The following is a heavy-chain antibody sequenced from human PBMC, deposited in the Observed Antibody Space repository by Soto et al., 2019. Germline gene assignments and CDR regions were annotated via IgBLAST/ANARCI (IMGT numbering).Heavy chain of an antibody. J-gene: IGHJ4*02. CDR1: GFTFISHS. CDR2: ISSTSSYI. D-gene: IGHD4-17*01. CDR3: ARGFYGDSSWDFFDY. Sequence: EVQLVESGGGLVKPGGSLRLSCAASGFTFISHSMNWVRQAPGKGLEWVSSISSTSSYIYYTDSVKGRFTISRDNAENSLYLQMNSLRAEDTAVYYCARGFYGDSSWDFFDYWGQGTLVTVSS. V-gene: IGHV3-21*01.